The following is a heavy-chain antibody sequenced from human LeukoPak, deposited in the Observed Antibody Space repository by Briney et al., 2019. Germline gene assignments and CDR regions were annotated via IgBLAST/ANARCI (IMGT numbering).Heavy chain of an antibody. CDR3: ARAPSEFLYSSSWYITWFDP. CDR2: INHSGST. Sequence: SETLSLTCTVSGGSISSSSYYWGWIRQPPGKGLEWIGEINHSGSTNYNPSLKSRVTISADTSKNQFSLKLSSVTAADTAVYYCARAPSEFLYSSSWYITWFDPWGQGTLVTVSS. V-gene: IGHV4-39*07. CDR1: GGSISSSSYY. D-gene: IGHD6-13*01. J-gene: IGHJ5*02.